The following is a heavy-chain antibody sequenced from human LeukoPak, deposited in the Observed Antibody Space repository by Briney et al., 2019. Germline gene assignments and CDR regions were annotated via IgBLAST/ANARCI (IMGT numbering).Heavy chain of an antibody. D-gene: IGHD2-2*01. J-gene: IGHJ5*02. V-gene: IGHV4-34*01. Sequence: SETLSLTCAVYGGSFSGYYWSWIRQPPGKGLEWIGEINHSGSTNYNPSLKSRVTISVDTSKNQFSLELSSVTAADTAVYYCARARRYCSSTSCYFNWFDPWGQGTLVTVSS. CDR3: ARARRYCSSTSCYFNWFDP. CDR2: INHSGST. CDR1: GGSFSGYY.